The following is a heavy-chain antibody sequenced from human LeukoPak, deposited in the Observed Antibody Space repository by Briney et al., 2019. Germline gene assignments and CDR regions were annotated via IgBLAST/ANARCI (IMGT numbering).Heavy chain of an antibody. D-gene: IGHD2-2*01. CDR2: INAGNGNT. CDR1: GYTFTSYA. J-gene: IGHJ4*02. Sequence: GASVTVSFKSSGYTFTSYAMHWVRQAPGQRLEWMGWINAGNGNTKYSQKFQGRVTITSDTSASTVYMELSSLRSEDTAVYYCARAGYCSSSSCQNHYYFGYWGQGTLVTVSS. CDR3: ARAGYCSSSSCQNHYYFGY. V-gene: IGHV1-3*01.